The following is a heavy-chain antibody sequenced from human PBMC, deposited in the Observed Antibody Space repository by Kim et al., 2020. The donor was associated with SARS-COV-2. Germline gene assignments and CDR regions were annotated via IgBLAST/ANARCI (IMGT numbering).Heavy chain of an antibody. CDR1: GFTFSDYW. D-gene: IGHD1-26*01. J-gene: IGHJ4*02. CDR2: INQDGSEK. CDR3: AYRYGHY. V-gene: IGHV3-7*01. Sequence: GGSLRLSCAASGFTFSDYWMTWVRQAPGMGLEWVANINQDGSEKFYVDSVKGRFIISRDNAQNSMYLQMNSLRADDTAVYYCAYRYGHYWGQGTLVTVSS.